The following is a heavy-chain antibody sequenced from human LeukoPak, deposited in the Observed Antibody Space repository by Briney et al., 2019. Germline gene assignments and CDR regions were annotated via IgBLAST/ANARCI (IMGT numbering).Heavy chain of an antibody. CDR3: TGNYYGSGSYADFDY. D-gene: IGHD3-10*01. CDR2: IRYDGSNK. Sequence: PPGGSLRLSCAASGFTFISYSIHWVRQAPGKGLEWVAFIRYDGSNKYYADSVKGRFTISRDNSKNTVYLQMDSLKTEDTAVYYCTGNYYGSGSYADFDYWGQGTLVTVSS. CDR1: GFTFISYS. J-gene: IGHJ4*02. V-gene: IGHV3-30*02.